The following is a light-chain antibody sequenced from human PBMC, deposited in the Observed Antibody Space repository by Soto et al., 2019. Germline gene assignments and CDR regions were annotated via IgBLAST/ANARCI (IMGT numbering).Light chain of an antibody. Sequence: SYELTQPPSXXXXXGQTASIACSGDTLGDKSACWYQHKAGQSPVLVIYQGTRRPSGIPERFSGSHSGKTATLTISGTQAMDEADYFCQAWDSSTVVFGGGTKLTVL. CDR1: TLGDKS. CDR2: QGT. J-gene: IGLJ2*01. CDR3: QAWDSSTVV. V-gene: IGLV3-1*01.